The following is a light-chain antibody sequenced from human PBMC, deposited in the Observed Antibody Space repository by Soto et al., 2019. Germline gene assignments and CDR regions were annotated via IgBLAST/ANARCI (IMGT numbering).Light chain of an antibody. CDR3: LQHNSFPFT. V-gene: IGKV1-17*03. CDR1: QGITNN. J-gene: IGKJ3*01. CDR2: AAS. Sequence: DIPMTQSPSAMSASVGDRVTITCRASQGITNNVAWFQQKPGKAPKRLIYAASSLESGVPSRFSGSGSGTEFSLTISSLQPEDFATYYCLQHNSFPFTFAPGTKVDIK.